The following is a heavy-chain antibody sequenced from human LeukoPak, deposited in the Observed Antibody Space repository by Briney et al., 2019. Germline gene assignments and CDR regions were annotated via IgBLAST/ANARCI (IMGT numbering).Heavy chain of an antibody. V-gene: IGHV3-48*01. CDR3: ARDFNHAFDY. CDR2: LGPTSSTI. D-gene: IGHD1-14*01. J-gene: IGHJ4*02. CDR1: GFFFSSYS. Sequence: GGSLRLSCEPSGFFFSSYSMNWFRQAPGRGLERVSYLGPTSSTISYADSVRGRFTISRDNAKNSLYLQMNSLRAEDTAIYYCARDFNHAFDYWGQGILVTVSS.